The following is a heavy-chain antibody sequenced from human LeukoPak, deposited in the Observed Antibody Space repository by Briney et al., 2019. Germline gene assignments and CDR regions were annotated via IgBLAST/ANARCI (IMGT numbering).Heavy chain of an antibody. CDR3: ARAASTGTFDYYYYYMDV. J-gene: IGHJ6*03. V-gene: IGHV1-69*05. CDR2: IIPIFGTA. Sequence: ASVKVSCKASGGTFSSYAISWVRRAPGQGLEWMGGIIPIFGTANYAQKFQGRVTITTDESTSTAYMELSSLRSEDTAVYYCARAASTGTFDYYYYYMDVWGKGTTVTVSS. CDR1: GGTFSSYA. D-gene: IGHD1-1*01.